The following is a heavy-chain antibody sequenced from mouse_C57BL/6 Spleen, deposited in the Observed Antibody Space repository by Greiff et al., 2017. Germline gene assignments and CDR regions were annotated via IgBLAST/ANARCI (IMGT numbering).Heavy chain of an antibody. V-gene: IGHV5-6*02. CDR2: ISSGGSYT. CDR3: GRRHDGFLPYAMDY. Sequence: EVKLMESGGDLVKPGGSLKLSCAASGFTFSSYGMSWVRQTPDKRLEWVATISSGGSYTYYPDSVKGRFTISRDNAKNTLYLQMSSLKSEDTAMYYCGRRHDGFLPYAMDYWGQGTSVTVSS. CDR1: GFTFSSYG. J-gene: IGHJ4*01. D-gene: IGHD2-3*01.